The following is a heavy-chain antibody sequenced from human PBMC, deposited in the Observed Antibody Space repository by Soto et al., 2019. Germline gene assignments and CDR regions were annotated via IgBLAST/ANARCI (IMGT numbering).Heavy chain of an antibody. D-gene: IGHD1-26*01. J-gene: IGHJ4*02. CDR2: IIPIFGTA. V-gene: IGHV1-69*13. CDR3: ARDDGVSYHFDY. CDR1: GGTFSSYA. Sequence: SVKVSCKASGGTFSSYAISRVRQAPGQGLEWMGGIIPIFGTANYAQKFQGRVTITADESTSTAYMELSSLRSEDTAVYYCARDDGVSYHFDYWGQGTLVTVSS.